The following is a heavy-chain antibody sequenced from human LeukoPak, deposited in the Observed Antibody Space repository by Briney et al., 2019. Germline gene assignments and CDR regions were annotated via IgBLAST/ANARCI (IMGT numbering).Heavy chain of an antibody. J-gene: IGHJ4*02. CDR1: GYTFTSYD. CDR3: ARMEGTSSSEPRVPADY. V-gene: IGHV1-8*01. Sequence: ASVKVSCKASGYTFTSYDINWVRQATGQGLEWMGWMNPNSGNTGYAQKFQGRVTMTRNTSISTAYMELNSLRAEDTAVYYCARMEGTSSSEPRVPADYWGQGTLVTVSS. D-gene: IGHD3-10*01. CDR2: MNPNSGNT.